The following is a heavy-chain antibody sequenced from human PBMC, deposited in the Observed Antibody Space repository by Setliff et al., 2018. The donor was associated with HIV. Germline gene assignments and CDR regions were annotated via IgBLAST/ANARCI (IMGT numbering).Heavy chain of an antibody. D-gene: IGHD3-10*01. CDR2: INQDGTVK. Sequence: GGSLRLSCTDFGFTSNNYWMSWVCQAPRKGLEWVAHINQDGTVKFYVDSVKGRFTISRDNAKASIYLQMDSLRVEDTAIYYCIRDGGLDWGRGTMVTVSS. J-gene: IGHJ3*01. CDR3: IRDGGLD. CDR1: GFTSNNYW. V-gene: IGHV3-7*03.